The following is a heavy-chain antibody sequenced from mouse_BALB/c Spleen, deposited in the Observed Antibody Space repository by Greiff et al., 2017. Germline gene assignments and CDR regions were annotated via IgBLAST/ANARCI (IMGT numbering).Heavy chain of an antibody. V-gene: IGHV14-1*02. Sequence: VQLQQSGAELVRPGALVKLSCKASGFNIKDYYMHWVKQRPEQGLEWIGCIDPENGNTIYDPKFQGKASITADTSSNTAYLQLSSLTSEDTAVYYCAGSGDGNPFAYWGQGTLVTVSA. CDR3: AGSGDGNPFAY. CDR1: GFNIKDYY. D-gene: IGHD2-1*01. J-gene: IGHJ3*01. CDR2: IDPENGNT.